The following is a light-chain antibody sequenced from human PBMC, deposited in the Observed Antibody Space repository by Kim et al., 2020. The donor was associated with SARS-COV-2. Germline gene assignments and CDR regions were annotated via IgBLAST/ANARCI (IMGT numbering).Light chain of an antibody. CDR2: EDN. CDR1: SGSIASNS. V-gene: IGLV6-57*02. CDR3: QSYDSSNFWV. Sequence: NFMLTQPHSVSESPGKTVTISCTGSSGSIASNSVQWYQQRPGSAPTTVIYEDNQRPSGVPDRFSGSIDSSSNSASLTISGLKTEDEADYYCQSYDSSNFWVFGGGTQLTVL. J-gene: IGLJ3*02.